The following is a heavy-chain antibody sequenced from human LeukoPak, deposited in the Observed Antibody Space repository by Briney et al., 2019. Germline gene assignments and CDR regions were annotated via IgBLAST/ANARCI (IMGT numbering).Heavy chain of an antibody. J-gene: IGHJ4*02. CDR3: ARGGSYGGYFDY. Sequence: GGSLRLSCAASGFSVSSNYMNWVRQAPGMGLEWVSAIYTGGTTYYADSVKGRFTISRDNSKNTLYLQMNSLRAEDTAVYYCARGGSYGGYFDYWGQGTLVTVSS. V-gene: IGHV3-66*02. CDR2: IYTGGTT. CDR1: GFSVSSNY. D-gene: IGHD1-26*01.